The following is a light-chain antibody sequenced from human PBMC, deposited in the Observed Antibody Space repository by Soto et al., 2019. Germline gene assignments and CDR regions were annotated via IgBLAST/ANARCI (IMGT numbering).Light chain of an antibody. CDR2: DVS. J-gene: IGLJ1*01. V-gene: IGLV2-14*01. CDR1: SSDVGSSNL. Sequence: QSVLAQPASVSGSPGQSITISCTGSSSDVGSSNLGSWYQQHHPGEAPKLIIYDVSHRPAGVSNRFSGSKSGNTASLTISGLQTEDEADYYCSSYTTAATYVFGTGTKVTVL. CDR3: SSYTTAATYV.